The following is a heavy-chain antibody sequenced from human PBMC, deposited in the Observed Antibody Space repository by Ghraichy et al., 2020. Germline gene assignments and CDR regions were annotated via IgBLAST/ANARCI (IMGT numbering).Heavy chain of an antibody. CDR1: GFPFSDYY. CDR3: ARVSEQQLIYYYYGMDV. CDR2: ISSTGSTI. J-gene: IGHJ6*02. V-gene: IGHV3-11*01. Sequence: GGSLRLSCAASGFPFSDYYMSWIRQAPGKGLEWVSYISSTGSTIYYADSVKGRFTISRDNATNSLYRQMNSLGAEDPAIYYCARVSEQQLIYYYYGMDVWGQGTTVTVSS. D-gene: IGHD6-13*01.